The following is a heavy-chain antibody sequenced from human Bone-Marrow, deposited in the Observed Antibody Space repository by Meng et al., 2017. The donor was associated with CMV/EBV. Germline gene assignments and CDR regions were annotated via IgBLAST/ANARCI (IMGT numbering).Heavy chain of an antibody. CDR2: IKSDGTSA. J-gene: IGHJ4*02. CDR1: GFTFSNYW. Sequence: EGSGFTFSNYWMHWVRQVPGKGLVWVSRIKSDGTSATYADSVKGRFTISRDNAKNTLYLQMNSLRAEDTAVYYCASEGRWLQCIDFWGQGTLVTVSS. D-gene: IGHD5-24*01. V-gene: IGHV3-74*01. CDR3: ASEGRWLQCIDF.